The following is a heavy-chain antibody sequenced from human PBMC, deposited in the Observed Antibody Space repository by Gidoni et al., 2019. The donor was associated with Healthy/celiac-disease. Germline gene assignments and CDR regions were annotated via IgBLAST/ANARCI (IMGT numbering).Heavy chain of an antibody. J-gene: IGHJ4*02. CDR2: ISWNSGSI. V-gene: IGHV3-9*01. CDR1: GFTFDGYA. D-gene: IGHD2-15*01. CDR3: AKEDCSGGSCYSPYFDY. Sequence: EVQLVESGGGLVQPGRSLRVSCEGSGFTFDGYAMNWVRQAPGKGLGWVSGISWNSGSIGYADSVKGRFTISRDNAKNSLYLQMNSLRAEDTALYYCAKEDCSGGSCYSPYFDYWGQGTLVTVSS.